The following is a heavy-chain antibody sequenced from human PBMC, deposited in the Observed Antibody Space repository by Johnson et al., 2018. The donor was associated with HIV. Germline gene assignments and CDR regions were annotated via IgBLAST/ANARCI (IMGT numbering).Heavy chain of an antibody. Sequence: VQLVESGGGLVQPGGSLRLSCAASGFTFSSYAMSWIRQAPGKGLEWVSYISSSGSTIYYADSVKGRFTISRDNAKNSLYLQMNSLRAEDTAVYYCARVMGIGVGGRESGAFDIWGQGTMVTVSS. V-gene: IGHV3-48*04. CDR3: ARVMGIGVGGRESGAFDI. CDR2: ISSSGSTI. J-gene: IGHJ3*02. CDR1: GFTFSSYA. D-gene: IGHD3-10*01.